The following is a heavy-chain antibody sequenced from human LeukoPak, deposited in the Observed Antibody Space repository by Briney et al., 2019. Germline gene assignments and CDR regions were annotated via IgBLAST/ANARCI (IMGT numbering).Heavy chain of an antibody. Sequence: SGTLSLTCTVSGGSITNTNYYWAWIRQSPGKGLEWIGSIYSSGLTYSHPSLKSRITISLDTSKNQFSLILTSVTAADTATYYCASASAGFGDWGQGTLVTVSS. D-gene: IGHD3-10*01. CDR3: ASASAGFGD. J-gene: IGHJ4*02. CDR2: IYSSGLT. V-gene: IGHV4-39*01. CDR1: GGSITNTNYY.